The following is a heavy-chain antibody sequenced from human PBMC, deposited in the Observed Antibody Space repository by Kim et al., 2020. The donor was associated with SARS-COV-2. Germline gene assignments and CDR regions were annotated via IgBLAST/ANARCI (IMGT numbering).Heavy chain of an antibody. D-gene: IGHD3-16*02. J-gene: IGHJ4*02. CDR3: ARETYDYIWGSYRYLFDF. Sequence: GGSLRLSCASSRFTFSSYSMNWVRQAPGKVLEWDSYISSISSTIYYADSVKGRFTISRDNATNSLYLQMNSLRDEDTAVYYCARETYDYIWGSYRYLFDFWGQGTLVTVAS. V-gene: IGHV3-48*02. CDR1: RFTFSSYS. CDR2: ISSISSTI.